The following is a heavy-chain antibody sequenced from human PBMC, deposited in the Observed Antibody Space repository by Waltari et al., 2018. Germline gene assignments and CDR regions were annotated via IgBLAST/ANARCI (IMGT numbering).Heavy chain of an antibody. D-gene: IGHD3-16*01. Sequence: QVQLQESGPGLVKPSETLSLTCAVSGYSISSGYYWGWFRQPPGKGLEWIGNIYHSGSTYYNPSLKSRVTISVDTSKNQFSLKLSSVTAADTAVYYCARHVYTTLDYWGQGTLVTVSS. V-gene: IGHV4-38-2*01. CDR1: GYSISSGYY. J-gene: IGHJ4*02. CDR2: IYHSGST. CDR3: ARHVYTTLDY.